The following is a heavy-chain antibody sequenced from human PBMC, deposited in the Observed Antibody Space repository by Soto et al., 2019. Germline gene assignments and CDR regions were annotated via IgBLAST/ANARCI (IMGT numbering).Heavy chain of an antibody. CDR1: GFTFSSYG. Sequence: PGGSLRLSCAASGFTFSSYGMHWVRQAPGKGLEWVAVISYDGSNKYYADSVKGRFTISRDNSKNTLYLQMNSLRSEDTAVYYCARAPGGSTETFDSWGQGTLVTVSS. D-gene: IGHD3-10*01. CDR3: ARAPGGSTETFDS. V-gene: IGHV3-30*03. CDR2: ISYDGSNK. J-gene: IGHJ4*02.